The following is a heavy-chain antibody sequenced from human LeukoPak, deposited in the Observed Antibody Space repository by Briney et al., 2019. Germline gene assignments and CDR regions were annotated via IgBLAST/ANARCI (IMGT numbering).Heavy chain of an antibody. CDR2: IYTDDNK. D-gene: IGHD5-18*01. CDR3: ARDRGYLGLGTDY. V-gene: IGHV3-66*01. Sequence: PGGSLRLSCAASGFTVSSYYMSWVRQAPGKGLEWVSVIYTDDNKYYADSVKGRFTISRDNYKNTLYLQMNSLRAEDTCVYYCARDRGYLGLGTDYWGQGTLVTVSS. J-gene: IGHJ4*02. CDR1: GFTVSSYY.